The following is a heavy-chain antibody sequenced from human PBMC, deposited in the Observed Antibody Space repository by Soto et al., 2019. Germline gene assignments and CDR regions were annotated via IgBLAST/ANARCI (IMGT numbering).Heavy chain of an antibody. J-gene: IGHJ6*03. CDR2: ISAYNGNT. CDR3: ARGLTGYYQAYYYYYMDV. D-gene: IGHD3-9*01. V-gene: IGHV1-18*01. Sequence: ASVKVSCKASGYTFTSYGISWVRQAPGQGLEWMGWISAYNGNTNYAQKLQGIVTMTTDTSTSTAYMELRSLRSDDTAVYYCARGLTGYYQAYYYYYMDVWGKGTTVTVSS. CDR1: GYTFTSYG.